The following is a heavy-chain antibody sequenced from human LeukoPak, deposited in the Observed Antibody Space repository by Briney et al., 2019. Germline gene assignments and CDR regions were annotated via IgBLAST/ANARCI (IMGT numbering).Heavy chain of an antibody. CDR2: TFHSGSA. CDR1: GYSISSGYY. D-gene: IGHD3-10*01. CDR3: ARDAGGDFDY. V-gene: IGHV4-38-2*02. J-gene: IGHJ4*02. Sequence: PSETLSLTCNVSGYSISSGYYWGWIRQPPGKALEWIETTFHSGSANYNPSLKSRVTISIDTSKNQFSLKLSSVTAADTAFYYWARDAGGDFDYWGQGTLVTVSS.